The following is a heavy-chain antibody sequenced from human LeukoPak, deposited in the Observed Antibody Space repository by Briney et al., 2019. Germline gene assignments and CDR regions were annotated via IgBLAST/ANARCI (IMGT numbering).Heavy chain of an antibody. D-gene: IGHD6-19*01. CDR2: IRSSSSYI. J-gene: IGHJ4*02. V-gene: IGHV3-21*01. Sequence: GGSLRLSCAAPGFTFSSYSMNWVRQAPGKGLEWVSFIRSSSSYIYYADSVKGRFTISRDNAKNSLYLQMNSLRAEDTAVYYCARPGIAVAGEFFDYWGQGTLVTVSS. CDR1: GFTFSSYS. CDR3: ARPGIAVAGEFFDY.